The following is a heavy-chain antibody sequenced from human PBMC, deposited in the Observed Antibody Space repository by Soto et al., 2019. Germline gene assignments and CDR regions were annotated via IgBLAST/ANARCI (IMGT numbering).Heavy chain of an antibody. J-gene: IGHJ4*02. Sequence: ASVKVSCKASGYTFTSYGISWVRQAPGQGLEWMGWISAYNGNTNYAQKLQGRVTMTTDTSTSTAYMELRSLRSDDTAVYYCARTYDSSGYYYVFSDYWGQGTLVTVS. V-gene: IGHV1-18*01. CDR3: ARTYDSSGYYYVFSDY. CDR2: ISAYNGNT. CDR1: GYTFTSYG. D-gene: IGHD3-22*01.